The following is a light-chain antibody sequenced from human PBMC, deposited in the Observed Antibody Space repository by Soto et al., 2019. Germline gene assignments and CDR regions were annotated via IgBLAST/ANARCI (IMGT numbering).Light chain of an antibody. CDR2: AAS. CDR1: QSISSY. J-gene: IGKJ1*01. Sequence: DIQMTQSPSSLSASVGDRVTVTCRASQSISSYLNWYQQMPGKAPNLLIYAASSLQSGVPSRFSGSGSGTDFALTINSQQPEEFATYYCQQTYNTLAWTFGQGTKVEIK. V-gene: IGKV1-39*01. CDR3: QQTYNTLAWT.